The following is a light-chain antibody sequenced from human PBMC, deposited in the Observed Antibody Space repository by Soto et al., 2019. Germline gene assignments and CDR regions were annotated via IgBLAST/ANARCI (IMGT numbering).Light chain of an antibody. Sequence: QSVLTQPVSVSGSPGQSITISCTGTTSDVGAYNYVSWYQQHPDKAPKLMIYDVSNRPSGVSNRFSGSKSGNTASLTISGLQAEDEADYYCSSYASSSIPYVFGTGTKLTVL. CDR2: DVS. J-gene: IGLJ1*01. CDR3: SSYASSSIPYV. CDR1: TSDVGAYNY. V-gene: IGLV2-14*01.